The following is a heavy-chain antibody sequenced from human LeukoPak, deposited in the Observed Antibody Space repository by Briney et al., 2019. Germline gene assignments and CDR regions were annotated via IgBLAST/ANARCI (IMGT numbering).Heavy chain of an antibody. D-gene: IGHD3-3*01. CDR1: GASISSYY. Sequence: SETLSLTCTVSGASISSYYWSWIRQPPGKGLEWIGYIYYSGSTNYNPSLKSRVTISVDTSKNQFSLKLSSVTAADTAVYYCARVVDFSSGNNWFDPWGQGTLVTVSS. J-gene: IGHJ5*02. CDR3: ARVVDFSSGNNWFDP. CDR2: IYYSGST. V-gene: IGHV4-59*01.